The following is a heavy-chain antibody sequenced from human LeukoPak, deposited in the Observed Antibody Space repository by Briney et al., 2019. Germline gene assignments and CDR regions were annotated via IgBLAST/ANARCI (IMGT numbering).Heavy chain of an antibody. D-gene: IGHD1-26*01. Sequence: PSETLSLTCTVPGGSVSSYYLSWIRQPAGKGLEWIGRIYNGGTTNYNPSLKSRVTMSLDTAKNQVSLRLRSVTAADTAVYYCARPVGALPFYLYLGVWGKG. V-gene: IGHV4-4*07. CDR3: ARPVGALPFYLYLGV. J-gene: IGHJ6*03. CDR2: IYNGGTT. CDR1: GGSVSSYY.